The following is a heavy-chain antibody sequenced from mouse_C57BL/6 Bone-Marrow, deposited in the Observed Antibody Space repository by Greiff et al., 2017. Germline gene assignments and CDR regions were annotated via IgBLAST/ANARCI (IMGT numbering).Heavy chain of an antibody. J-gene: IGHJ4*01. CDR2: IYPRSGNT. CDR3: ASPLYYEDY. CDR1: GYTFTSYG. V-gene: IGHV1-81*01. D-gene: IGHD2-4*01. Sequence: VKLVESGAELARPGASVKLSCKASGYTFTSYGISWVKQRTGQGLEWIGEIYPRSGNTYYNEKFKGKATLTADKSSSTAYMELRSLTSEASAVYFCASPLYYEDYWGQGTSVTVSS.